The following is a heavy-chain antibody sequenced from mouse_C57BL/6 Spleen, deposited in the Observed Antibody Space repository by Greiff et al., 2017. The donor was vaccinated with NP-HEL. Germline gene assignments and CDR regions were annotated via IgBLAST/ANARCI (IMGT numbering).Heavy chain of an antibody. V-gene: IGHV3-6*01. CDR1: GYSITSGYY. CDR2: ISYDGSN. CDR3: AREGSTVPYYYAMDY. J-gene: IGHJ4*01. Sequence: DVKLVESGPGLVKPSQSLSLTCSVTGYSITSGYYWNWIRQFPGNKLEWMGYISYDGSNNYNPSLKNRISITRDTSKNQFFLKLNSVTTEYTATYYCAREGSTVPYYYAMDYWGQGTSVTVSS. D-gene: IGHD1-1*01.